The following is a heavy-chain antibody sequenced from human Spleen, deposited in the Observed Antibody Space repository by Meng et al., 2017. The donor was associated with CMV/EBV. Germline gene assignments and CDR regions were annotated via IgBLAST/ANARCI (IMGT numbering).Heavy chain of an antibody. CDR2: IKQDGSEK. CDR3: AREYGDAMRFFDY. D-gene: IGHD2-2*01. Sequence: GESLKISCAASGFTFSSYWMSWVRQAPGKGLEWVANIKQDGSEKYYVDSVKGRFTISRDNAKNSLYLQMNSLRAEDTAVYYCAREYGDAMRFFDYWGQGTLVTVSS. CDR1: GFTFSSYW. J-gene: IGHJ4*02. V-gene: IGHV3-7*01.